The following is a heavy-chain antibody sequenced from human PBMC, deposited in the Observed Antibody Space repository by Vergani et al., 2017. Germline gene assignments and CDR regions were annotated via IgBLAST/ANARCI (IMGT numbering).Heavy chain of an antibody. V-gene: IGHV4-39*07. D-gene: IGHD2-2*01. Sequence: QVQLEESGPGLVKPSETLSLTCTVSNDSVSNTFYYWGWIRQTPGKGLEWIGDANESGSTNYNPSLKSRITISVDTSKNQLSLKLSSVTAADTAIYYCAREGYFGSSSPAWGQGTLVTVSS. CDR3: AREGYFGSSSPA. J-gene: IGHJ5*02. CDR2: ANESGST. CDR1: NDSVSNTFYY.